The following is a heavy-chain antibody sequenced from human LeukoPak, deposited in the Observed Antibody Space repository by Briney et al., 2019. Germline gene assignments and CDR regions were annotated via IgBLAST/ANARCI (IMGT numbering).Heavy chain of an antibody. J-gene: IGHJ4*02. CDR3: ARGLYASGTYYNFFDH. V-gene: IGHV3-66*01. CDR2: IFNGGST. CDR1: GFTVSSNY. Sequence: PGGSLSLSCAASGFTVSSNYMTWVRQAPGKGLEWVSVIFNGGSTYYADSVKGRFTISTDNSKNTVYLQMNSLRAEDTATYYCARGLYASGTYYNFFDHWAQGILVTVS. D-gene: IGHD3-10*01.